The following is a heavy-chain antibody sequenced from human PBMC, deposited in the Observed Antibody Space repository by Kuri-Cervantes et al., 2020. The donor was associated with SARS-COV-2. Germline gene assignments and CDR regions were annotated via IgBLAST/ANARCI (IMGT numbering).Heavy chain of an antibody. D-gene: IGHD2/OR15-2a*01. CDR3: AKVGLSFDY. Sequence: GESLKISCAASGFSFSTHGMHWVRQAPGKGLEWVAVISHDGARTHYADSVRGRFTVSRDTSKNTLFLQMNSLRAEDSALYYCAKVGLSFDYWGQGTLVTVSS. V-gene: IGHV3-30*18. CDR2: ISHDGART. J-gene: IGHJ4*02. CDR1: GFSFSTHG.